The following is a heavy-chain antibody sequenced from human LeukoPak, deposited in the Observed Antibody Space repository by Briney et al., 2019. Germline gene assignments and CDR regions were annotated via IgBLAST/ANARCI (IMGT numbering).Heavy chain of an antibody. J-gene: IGHJ6*02. V-gene: IGHV3-33*01. D-gene: IGHD6-19*01. CDR1: GFTFSSYG. CDR2: IWYDGSNK. CDR3: AREISTTIAVAGIAVRHYYGMDV. Sequence: GGSLRLSCAASGFTFSSYGMHWVRQAPGKGLEWVAVIWYDGSNKYYADSVKGRFTISRDNSKNTLYLQMNSLRAEDTAVYYCAREISTTIAVAGIAVRHYYGMDVWGQGATVTVSS.